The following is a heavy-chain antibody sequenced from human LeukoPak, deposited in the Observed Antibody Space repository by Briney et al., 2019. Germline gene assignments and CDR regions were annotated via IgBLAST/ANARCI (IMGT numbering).Heavy chain of an antibody. CDR1: GYSFTSYW. D-gene: IGHD4-17*01. J-gene: IGHJ6*02. CDR3: ARHQSDYGDFPDYYGMDV. V-gene: IGHV5-51*01. CDR2: IYPGDSDT. Sequence: PGESLKISCKGSGYSFTSYWIGWVRQMPGKGLEWMGIIYPGDSDTRYSPSFQGQVTISADKSISTAYLQWSSLKASDTAMYYCARHQSDYGDFPDYYGMDVWGQGTTVTVSS.